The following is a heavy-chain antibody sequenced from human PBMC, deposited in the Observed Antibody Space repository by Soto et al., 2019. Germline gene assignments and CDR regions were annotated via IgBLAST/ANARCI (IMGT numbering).Heavy chain of an antibody. J-gene: IGHJ6*02. Sequence: QVQLQQWGAGLLKPSETLSLTCAVYGGSFSGYYWSWIRQPPGKGLEWIGEINHSGSTNYNPSLQRRVTISVDTSKNQFSLKLSSVTAADTAVYYCARDFGRGWTRSAWYYGMDVWGQGTTVTVSS. CDR2: INHSGST. V-gene: IGHV4-34*01. D-gene: IGHD6-19*01. CDR1: GGSFSGYY. CDR3: ARDFGRGWTRSAWYYGMDV.